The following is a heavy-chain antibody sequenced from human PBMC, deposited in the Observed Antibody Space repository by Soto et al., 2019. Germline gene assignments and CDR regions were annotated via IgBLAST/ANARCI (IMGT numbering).Heavy chain of an antibody. CDR3: ANPIPKTGTTFGF. V-gene: IGHV3-23*01. Sequence: PGGSLRLSCAASGFTFSSYAMTWVRQAPGKGLEWVSAISGSVDDTFYADSMKGRFTISRDNSKDTLFLQINSLRAEDTAVYYCANPIPKTGTTFGFWGQGTLVTVSS. CDR1: GFTFSSYA. D-gene: IGHD1-1*01. J-gene: IGHJ4*02. CDR2: ISGSVDDT.